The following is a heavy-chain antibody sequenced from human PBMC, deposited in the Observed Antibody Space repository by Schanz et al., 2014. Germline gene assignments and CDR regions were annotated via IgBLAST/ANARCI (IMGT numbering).Heavy chain of an antibody. J-gene: IGHJ6*02. Sequence: QVQLVQSGPEVKKPGSSVKVSCQAFGDTFSKYNIMWVRQVPGQGLEWLGRIMPLRGIGNNAWKFQDRLTITADKSMNITYMELSSFGTEDTAVYYCTRLRRADPNGVDVWGQGTTVTVS. V-gene: IGHV1-69*02. CDR2: IMPLRGIG. CDR1: GDTFSKYN. D-gene: IGHD6-19*01. CDR3: TRLRRADPNGVDV.